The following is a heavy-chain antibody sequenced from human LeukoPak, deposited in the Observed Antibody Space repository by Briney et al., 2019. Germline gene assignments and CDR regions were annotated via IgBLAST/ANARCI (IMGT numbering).Heavy chain of an antibody. J-gene: IGHJ6*03. CDR3: ARRTIEMATTGSTYYYYYMDV. D-gene: IGHD5-24*01. CDR1: GYSFTSYW. CDR2: IYPGDSDT. Sequence: GESLKISCKGSGYSFTSYWIGWVRQMPGKGLEWMGIIYPGDSDTRYSPSFQGQVTISADKSISTAYLQWSSLKASDTAMYYCARRTIEMATTGSTYYYYYMDVWGKGTTVTVSS. V-gene: IGHV5-51*01.